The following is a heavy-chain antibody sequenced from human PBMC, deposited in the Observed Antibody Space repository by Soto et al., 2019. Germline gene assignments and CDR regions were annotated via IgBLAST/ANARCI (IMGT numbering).Heavy chain of an antibody. D-gene: IGHD1-26*01. CDR3: ARDRAQAPIYYFDY. V-gene: IGHV3-21*01. CDR1: GFTFSSYS. Sequence: EVQLVESGGGLVKPGGSLRLSCAASGFTFSSYSMNWVRQAPGKGLEWVSSISSSSSYIYYADSVKGRFTISRDNAKNSLYLQMNSLRAEDMAVYYCARDRAQAPIYYFDYWGQGTLVTVSS. CDR2: ISSSSSYI. J-gene: IGHJ4*02.